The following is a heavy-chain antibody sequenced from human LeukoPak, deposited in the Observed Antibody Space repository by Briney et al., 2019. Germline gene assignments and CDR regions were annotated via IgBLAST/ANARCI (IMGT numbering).Heavy chain of an antibody. D-gene: IGHD3-22*01. V-gene: IGHV3-48*01. CDR1: GFTFSSYS. CDR2: ISSSSSTI. J-gene: IGHJ4*02. CDR3: ARDWADNSDYPGNY. Sequence: GGSLRLSCAASGFTFSSYSMNWVRQAPGKGLEWVSYISSSSSTIYYADSVKGRFTISRDNAKNSLYLQTNSLRTEDTAVYYCARDWADNSDYPGNYWGQGTLVTVSS.